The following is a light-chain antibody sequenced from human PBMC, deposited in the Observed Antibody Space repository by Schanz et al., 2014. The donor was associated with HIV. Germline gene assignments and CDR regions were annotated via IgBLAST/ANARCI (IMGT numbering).Light chain of an antibody. Sequence: VLTQPPSLSGAPGQWVTVSCSGGSSNIGAGYAVHWYQQLPGTAPKLLIYGDNSRPSGVPDRFSGSESGTSASLAISGLQSEDEADYYCGSWDDSLNGWVFGGGTKLTVL. J-gene: IGLJ2*01. CDR3: GSWDDSLNGWV. V-gene: IGLV1-40*01. CDR1: SSNIGAGYA. CDR2: GDN.